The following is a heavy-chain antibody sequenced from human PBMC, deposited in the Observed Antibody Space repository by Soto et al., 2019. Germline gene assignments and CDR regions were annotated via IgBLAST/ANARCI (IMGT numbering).Heavy chain of an antibody. CDR3: ARDCYRFGELLSGMDV. D-gene: IGHD3-10*01. CDR2: IWYDGSNK. J-gene: IGHJ6*02. V-gene: IGHV3-33*01. CDR1: GFTFSSYG. Sequence: GGSLRLSCAASGFTFSSYGMHWVRQAPGKGLEWVAVIWYDGSNKYYADSVKGRFTISRDNSKNTLYLQMNSLRAEDTAVYYCARDCYRFGELLSGMDVWGQGTTVTVSS.